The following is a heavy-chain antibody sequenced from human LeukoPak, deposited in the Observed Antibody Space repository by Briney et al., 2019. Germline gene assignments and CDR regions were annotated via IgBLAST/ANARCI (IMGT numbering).Heavy chain of an antibody. CDR2: IYTSGST. D-gene: IGHD3-10*01. CDR1: GGSISSYY. Sequence: SETLSLTCTVSGGSISSYYWSWIRQPPGKGLEWIGYIYTSGSTNYNPSLKSRVTISVDTSKNQFSLKLSSVTAADTAVYYCAREGDYYGSGRYYYYMDVWGKGTTVTVSS. CDR3: AREGDYYGSGRYYYYMDV. J-gene: IGHJ6*03. V-gene: IGHV4-4*09.